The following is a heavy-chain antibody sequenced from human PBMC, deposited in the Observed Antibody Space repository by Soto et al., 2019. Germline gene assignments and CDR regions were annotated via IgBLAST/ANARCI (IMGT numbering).Heavy chain of an antibody. Sequence: VGSLVLSCSSSGFTFSSYFIHLFRQAPGKGLEWVAVISYDGSNKYYADSVKCRFTISRDNSKNTLYLQMNSLRAEDTAVYYCAKDVRWIKLKHYFDYWGQGPLVPVS. D-gene: IGHD2-2*03. CDR1: GFTFSSYF. J-gene: IGHJ4*02. CDR3: AKDVRWIKLKHYFDY. CDR2: ISYDGSNK. V-gene: IGHV3-30*18.